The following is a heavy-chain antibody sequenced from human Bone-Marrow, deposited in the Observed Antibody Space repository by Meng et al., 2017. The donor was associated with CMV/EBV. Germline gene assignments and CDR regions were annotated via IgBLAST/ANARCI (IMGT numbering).Heavy chain of an antibody. Sequence: GESLKISCAASGFTFSSYCMNWVRQAPGKGLEWVSNINKDGSEIYYVDSVKGRFTISRDNAKNPLYLQMNSLRAEDTAVYYCARVRMPLGYCYSTSCYKSGFVDYWGQGTLVTVSS. D-gene: IGHD2-2*02. CDR1: GFTFSSYC. V-gene: IGHV3-7*01. CDR2: INKDGSEI. CDR3: ARVRMPLGYCYSTSCYKSGFVDY. J-gene: IGHJ4*02.